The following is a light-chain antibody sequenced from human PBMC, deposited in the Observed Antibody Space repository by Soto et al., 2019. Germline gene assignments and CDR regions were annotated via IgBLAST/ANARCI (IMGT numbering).Light chain of an antibody. CDR1: RSDVGGYNY. Sequence: QSALTQPPYASGSHGQSVTISCTGSRSDVGGYNYVSWYQQHPGKAPKLMIYEVSKRPSGVPDRLSGSKSGNTASLTVSGLQAEDEADYYCSSYGGSNTVVFGGGTKLTVL. CDR2: EVS. V-gene: IGLV2-8*01. J-gene: IGLJ2*01. CDR3: SSYGGSNTVV.